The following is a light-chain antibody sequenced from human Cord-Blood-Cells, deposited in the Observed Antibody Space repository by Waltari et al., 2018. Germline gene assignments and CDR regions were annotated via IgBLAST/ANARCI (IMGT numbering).Light chain of an antibody. J-gene: IGKJ1*01. Sequence: EIVLTQSPRTLSLPPGERATLPCRASQSVSSSYLAWYQQKPGQAPRLLIYGASSRATGIPDRFSGSGSGTDFTLTISRLEPEDFAVYYCQQYGSSPETFGQGTKVEIK. CDR1: QSVSSSY. CDR2: GAS. CDR3: QQYGSSPET. V-gene: IGKV3-20*01.